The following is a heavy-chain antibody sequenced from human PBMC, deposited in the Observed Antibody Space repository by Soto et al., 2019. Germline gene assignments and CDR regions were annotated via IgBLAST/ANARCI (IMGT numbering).Heavy chain of an antibody. CDR1: GFKFSDYY. D-gene: IGHD2-15*01. CDR3: ARAYSDAFDI. Sequence: GGSLRLSCAASGFKFSDYYMIWIRQAPGKGLEWVAYISSSGTGIYYPDSVKGRFTISRDNAKNSLYLQMSSLRAEDTAVYYRARAYSDAFDIWGQGTMVTVSS. CDR2: ISSSGTGI. J-gene: IGHJ3*02. V-gene: IGHV3-11*01.